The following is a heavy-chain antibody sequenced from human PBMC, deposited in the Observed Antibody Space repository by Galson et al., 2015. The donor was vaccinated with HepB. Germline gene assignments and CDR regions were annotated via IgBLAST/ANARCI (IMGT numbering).Heavy chain of an antibody. V-gene: IGHV5-51*03. CDR2: TYPGDSDI. Sequence: QSGAEVKKPRESLKISCQASGYDFTTYWIGWARQLPGKGLEWVGITYPGDSDIRYSPSFQGRVTMSADKSTSTAYLQWSSLKASDSATYYCTRPAGLWLSFDIWGQGTMVTVSS. J-gene: IGHJ3*02. CDR3: TRPAGLWLSFDI. CDR1: GYDFTTYW. D-gene: IGHD6-19*01.